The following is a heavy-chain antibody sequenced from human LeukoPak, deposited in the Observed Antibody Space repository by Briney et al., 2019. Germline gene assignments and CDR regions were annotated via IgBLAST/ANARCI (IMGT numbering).Heavy chain of an antibody. CDR3: ARGADILTGYYFNYYYYGMDV. D-gene: IGHD3-9*01. CDR2: INHSGST. Sequence: PSEALSLTFAVYGGSFSGYYWSWIRPPPGKGRAWIGEINHSGSTNYNPSLKSRVTISVDTSKNQFSLKLSSVTAADTAVYYCARGADILTGYYFNYYYYGMDVWGKGTTVTVSS. J-gene: IGHJ6*04. CDR1: GGSFSGYY. V-gene: IGHV4-34*01.